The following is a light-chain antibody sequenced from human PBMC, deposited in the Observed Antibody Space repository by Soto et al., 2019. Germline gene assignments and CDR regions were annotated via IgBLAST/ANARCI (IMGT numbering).Light chain of an antibody. CDR2: DVS. Sequence: QSALTQPASVSGSPGQSITISCTGTSSDVGGYNYVSWYQQHPGKAPKFMIYDVSNRPSGGSNRFSGFKSGKTASLTISGLQAEDEADYYCSSYTTSNTRQIVFGTGTKLTVL. J-gene: IGLJ1*01. CDR3: SSYTTSNTRQIV. CDR1: SSDVGGYNY. V-gene: IGLV2-14*03.